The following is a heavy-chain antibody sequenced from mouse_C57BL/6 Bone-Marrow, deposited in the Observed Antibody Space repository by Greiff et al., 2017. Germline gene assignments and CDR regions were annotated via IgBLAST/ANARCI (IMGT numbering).Heavy chain of an antibody. CDR2: ISDGGSYT. CDR3: AREWGLTSYAMDY. J-gene: IGHJ4*01. V-gene: IGHV5-4*01. D-gene: IGHD4-1*01. CDR1: GFTFSSYA. Sequence: EVKVEESGGGLVKPGGSLKLSCAASGFTFSSYAMSWVRQTPEKRLEWVATISDGGSYTYYPDNVKGRFTISRDNAKNNLYLQMSHLKSEDTAMYYCAREWGLTSYAMDYWGQGTSVTVSS.